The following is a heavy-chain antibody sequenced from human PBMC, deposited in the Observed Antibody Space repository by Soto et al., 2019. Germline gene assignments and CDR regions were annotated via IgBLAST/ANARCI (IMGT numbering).Heavy chain of an antibody. CDR1: GDSISSSGC. V-gene: IGHV4-4*02. CDR2: ILPNGGT. CDR3: ASGNHGITGTSDY. D-gene: IGHD1-7*01. Sequence: SETLSLTCAVSGDSISSSGCWTWVRQPPGKGLEWIGEILPNGGTNYNPSFKSRVTISVDKSKNNFSLRLNSVTAADTAVYYCASGNHGITGTSDYWRQGTLVTVSS. J-gene: IGHJ4*02.